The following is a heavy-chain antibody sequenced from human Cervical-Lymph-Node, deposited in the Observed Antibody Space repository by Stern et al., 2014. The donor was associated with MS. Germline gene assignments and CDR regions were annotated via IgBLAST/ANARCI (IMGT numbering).Heavy chain of an antibody. CDR3: ARGSYTSYGETYGMDV. CDR2: IYSSWST. Sequence: QMQLQESGPGLVKPSETLSLTCTVSGGSISSYYWSWIRQPPGKGLEWMGYIYSSWSTNYNPSLKSRVTISVDTSKNQFSLKLSSVTAADTAVYYCARGSYTSYGETYGMDVWGQGTTVTVSS. V-gene: IGHV4-59*01. CDR1: GGSISSYY. J-gene: IGHJ6*02. D-gene: IGHD4-17*01.